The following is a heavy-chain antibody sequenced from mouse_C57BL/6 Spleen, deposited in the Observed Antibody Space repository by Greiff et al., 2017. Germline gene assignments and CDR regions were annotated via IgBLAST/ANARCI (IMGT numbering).Heavy chain of an antibody. CDR3: ARSPYYYGSSYWYFDV. CDR2: INPSNGGT. D-gene: IGHD1-1*01. V-gene: IGHV1-53*01. J-gene: IGHJ1*03. CDR1: GYTFTSYW. Sequence: VQLQQPGTELVKPGASVKLSCKASGYTFTSYWMHWVKQRPGQGLEWIGNINPSNGGTNYNEKFKSKATLTVDKSSSTAYMQLSSLTSEDSAVYYWARSPYYYGSSYWYFDVWGTGTTVTVSS.